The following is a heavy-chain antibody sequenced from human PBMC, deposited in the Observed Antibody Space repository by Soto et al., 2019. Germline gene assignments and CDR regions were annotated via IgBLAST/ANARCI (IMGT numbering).Heavy chain of an antibody. CDR3: ARGFPFFFDS. Sequence: PSETLSLTCSVSGGSVSTDNHYWNWIRQPPGKGLEWIGYVYHSGSTNYNPSLKSRVTMSVDTSKNQFSLKLSSVTAADTAVYYCARGFPFFFDSWGQGTLVTVSS. CDR2: VYHSGST. J-gene: IGHJ5*01. V-gene: IGHV4-61*01. CDR1: GGSVSTDNHY. D-gene: IGHD3-10*01.